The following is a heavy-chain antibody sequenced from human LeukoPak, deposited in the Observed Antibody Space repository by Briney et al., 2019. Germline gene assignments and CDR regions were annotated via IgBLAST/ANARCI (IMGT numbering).Heavy chain of an antibody. V-gene: IGHV4-39*07. Sequence: SETLSLTCTVSGGSISSSSYYWGWIRQPPGKGLEWIGSIYYSGSTNYNPSLKSRVTISVDTSKNQFSLKLSSVTAADTAVYYCARERQSGSYYYGMDVWGQGTTVTVSS. CDR1: GGSISSSSYY. J-gene: IGHJ6*02. CDR3: ARERQSGSYYYGMDV. CDR2: IYYSGST. D-gene: IGHD1-26*01.